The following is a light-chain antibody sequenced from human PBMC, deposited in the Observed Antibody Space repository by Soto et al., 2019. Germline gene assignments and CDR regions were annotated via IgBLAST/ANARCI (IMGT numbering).Light chain of an antibody. CDR3: HQYNGWPRT. CDR1: QGIGDT. J-gene: IGKJ1*01. CDR2: DTS. Sequence: EVVMRQSPATLSVSPGARATLSCRASQGIGDTLAWYQHKPGQTPRLLIYDTSTRATGVPTRFSGSRSGAEFTLTITSLQSEDFAVYYCHQYNGWPRTVGQGTKVDIK. V-gene: IGKV3-15*01.